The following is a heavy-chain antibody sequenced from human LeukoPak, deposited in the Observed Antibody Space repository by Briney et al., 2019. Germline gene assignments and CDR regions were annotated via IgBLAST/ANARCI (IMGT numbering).Heavy chain of an antibody. D-gene: IGHD3-9*01. J-gene: IGHJ5*02. CDR3: ARDWETYYDILTGENWFDP. V-gene: IGHV1-46*01. Sequence: GASVKVSCKASGYTFTSYYMHWVRQAPGQGLEWMGIINPSGGSTSYAQKFQGRVTMTRDTSTSTVYMELSSLRSEDTAVYYCARDWETYYDILTGENWFDPWGQGTLVTASS. CDR1: GYTFTSYY. CDR2: INPSGGST.